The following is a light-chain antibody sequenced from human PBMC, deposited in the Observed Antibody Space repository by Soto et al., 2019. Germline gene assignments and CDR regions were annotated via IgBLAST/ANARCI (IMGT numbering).Light chain of an antibody. Sequence: EIVLTQSPATLSLSPGERATLSCRASQSVSSYLAWYQQKPGQAPRLLIYDASNRATGIPARFRGSGSGTDFTLTISSLEPEDFEVYYCQQRSNWLFTFGPGTKVDIK. CDR2: DAS. J-gene: IGKJ3*01. V-gene: IGKV3-11*01. CDR1: QSVSSY. CDR3: QQRSNWLFT.